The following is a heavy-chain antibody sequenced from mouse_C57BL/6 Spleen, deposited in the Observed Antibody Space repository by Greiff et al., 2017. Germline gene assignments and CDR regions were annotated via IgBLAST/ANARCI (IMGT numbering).Heavy chain of an antibody. D-gene: IGHD1-1*01. V-gene: IGHV1-55*01. CDR1: GYTFTSYW. CDR2: IYPGSGST. J-gene: IGHJ2*01. Sequence: QVQLQQPGAELVKPGASVKMSCKASGYTFTSYWITWVKQRPGQGLEWIGDIYPGSGSTNYNEKFKSKATLTVDTSSSTAYMQLSSLTSEDSAVYYCAREKFITTVVGGYFDYWGQGTTLTVSS. CDR3: AREKFITTVVGGYFDY.